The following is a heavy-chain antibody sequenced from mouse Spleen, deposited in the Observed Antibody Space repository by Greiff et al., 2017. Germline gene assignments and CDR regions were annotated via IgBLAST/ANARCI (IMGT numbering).Heavy chain of an antibody. Sequence: EVKLVESGGGLVKPGGSLKLSCAASGFTFSSYTMSWVRQTPEKRLEWVATISSGGSYTYYPDSVKGRFTISRDNAKNTLYLQMSSLKSEDTAMYYCTREGTLVVATDAMDYWGQGTSVTVSS. CDR1: GFTFSSYT. CDR3: TREGTLVVATDAMDY. J-gene: IGHJ4*01. CDR2: ISSGGSYT. D-gene: IGHD1-1*02. V-gene: IGHV5-6-4*01.